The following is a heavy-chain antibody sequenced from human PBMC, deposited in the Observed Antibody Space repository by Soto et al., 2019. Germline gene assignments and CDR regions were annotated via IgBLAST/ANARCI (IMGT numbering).Heavy chain of an antibody. V-gene: IGHV3-7*01. J-gene: IGHJ4*02. Sequence: GGSLRLSCAASGFTFSTYWMTWVRQAPGKGLEWVANINQDGSETYSVDSVKGRFTISRDNAKNSLYLQMNSLRAEDTAVYYCARDVEKRNFYQFWRASLHWGQGTLVTVS. D-gene: IGHD3-3*01. CDR1: GFTFSTYW. CDR2: INQDGSET. CDR3: ARDVEKRNFYQFWRASLH.